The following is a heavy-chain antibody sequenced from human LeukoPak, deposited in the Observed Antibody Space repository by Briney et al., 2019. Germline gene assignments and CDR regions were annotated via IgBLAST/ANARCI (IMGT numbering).Heavy chain of an antibody. CDR1: GGSISSSSYY. V-gene: IGHV4-39*07. Sequence: SETLSLTCTVSGGSISSSSYYWGWIRQPPGKGLEWIGSIYYSGSTYYNPSLKSRVTISVDTSKNQFSLKLSSVTAADTAVYYCAREIRNAFDIWGQGTMVTVSS. CDR2: IYYSGST. CDR3: AREIRNAFDI. J-gene: IGHJ3*02.